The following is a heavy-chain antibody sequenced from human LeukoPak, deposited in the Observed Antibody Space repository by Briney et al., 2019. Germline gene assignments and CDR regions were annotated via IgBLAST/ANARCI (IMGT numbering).Heavy chain of an antibody. CDR1: GFTFSSYW. Sequence: GGSLRLSCAVSGFTFSSYWMSWVRQAPGKGLEWVASIKQDGSEIHYVDSVKGRFTISRDNAKNSLYLRMNSLRAEDSAVYYCARTSRRRDGSQLWSSDYWGQGTLVTVSS. J-gene: IGHJ4*02. CDR3: ARTSRRRDGSQLWSSDY. CDR2: IKQDGSEI. D-gene: IGHD5-24*01. V-gene: IGHV3-7*01.